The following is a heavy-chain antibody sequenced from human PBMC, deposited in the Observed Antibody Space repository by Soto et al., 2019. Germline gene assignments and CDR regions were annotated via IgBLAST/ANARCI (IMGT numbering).Heavy chain of an antibody. CDR2: INPNSGGT. Sequence: ASVKVSCKASGYTFTGYYMHWVRQAPGQGLEWMGWINPNSGGTNYAQKFQGRVTMTRDTSISTAYMELSRLRSDDTAVYYCAIASIAAAGTHTYYYYYYGMDVWGQGTTVTVSS. D-gene: IGHD6-13*01. V-gene: IGHV1-2*02. J-gene: IGHJ6*02. CDR3: AIASIAAAGTHTYYYYYYGMDV. CDR1: GYTFTGYY.